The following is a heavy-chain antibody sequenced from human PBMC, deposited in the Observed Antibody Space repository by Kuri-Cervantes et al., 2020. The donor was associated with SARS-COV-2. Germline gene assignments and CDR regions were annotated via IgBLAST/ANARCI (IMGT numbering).Heavy chain of an antibody. CDR3: ARGAGTHGYDFWSGYWTGHFDH. J-gene: IGHJ4*02. CDR2: VSYDGNNK. V-gene: IGHV3-30*03. CDR1: GFTFSSYS. D-gene: IGHD3-3*01. Sequence: LSLTCAASGFTFSSYSMNWVRQAPGKGLEWVAVVSYDGNNKYHADSVKGRFTISRDNSNNTLFLEMSSLTAEDTAMYYCARGAGTHGYDFWSGYWTGHFDHWGQGTLVTVSS.